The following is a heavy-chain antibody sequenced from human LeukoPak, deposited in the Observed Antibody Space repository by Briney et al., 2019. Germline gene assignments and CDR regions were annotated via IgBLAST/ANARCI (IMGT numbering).Heavy chain of an antibody. CDR3: ARDVLGIWKSY. CDR1: GFTFSSYS. J-gene: IGHJ4*02. Sequence: GGSLRLSCAASGFTFSSYSMNWVRQAPGKGLEWVSSISSSSSYIYYADSVKGRFTISRDNAKNSLCLQMNSLRAEDTAVYYCARDVLGIWKSYWGQGTLVTVSS. CDR2: ISSSSSYI. D-gene: IGHD7-27*01. V-gene: IGHV3-21*01.